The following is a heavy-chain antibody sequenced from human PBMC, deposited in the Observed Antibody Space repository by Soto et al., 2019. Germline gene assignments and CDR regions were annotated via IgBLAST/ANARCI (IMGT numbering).Heavy chain of an antibody. J-gene: IGHJ4*02. D-gene: IGHD6-13*01. V-gene: IGHV4-30-2*01. CDR2: IYHSGST. CDR3: ARRGSSSWKFDY. Sequence: PSETLSLTCTVSGGSISSGGYYWSWIRQHPGKGLEWIGYIYHSGSTYYNPSLKSRVTISVDRSKNQFSLKLSSVTAADTAVYYCARRGSSSWKFDYWGQGTLVTVSS. CDR1: GGSISSGGYY.